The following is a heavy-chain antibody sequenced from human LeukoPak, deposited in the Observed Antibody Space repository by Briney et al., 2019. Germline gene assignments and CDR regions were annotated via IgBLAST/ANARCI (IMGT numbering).Heavy chain of an antibody. J-gene: IGHJ6*02. CDR3: ATSIGYGSGNYYNDYYNGMDV. CDR2: FDAEEGET. CDR1: GYTLTELS. D-gene: IGHD3-10*01. Sequence: EASVKVSCMLSGYTLTELSMYWVRQAPGKGLEWMGGFDAEEGETIYAQKFQGRVTMTEDTSTDTAYMQLSSLRSEDTAVYYCATSIGYGSGNYYNDYYNGMDVWGQGTTVTVS. V-gene: IGHV1-24*01.